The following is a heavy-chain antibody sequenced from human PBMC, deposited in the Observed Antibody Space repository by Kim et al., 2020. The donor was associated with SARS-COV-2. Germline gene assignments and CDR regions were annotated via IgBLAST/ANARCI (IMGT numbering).Heavy chain of an antibody. CDR2: IYYSGST. CDR3: ARAPLMLGVRGAPDY. V-gene: IGHV4-61*01. D-gene: IGHD3-10*01. CDR1: GGSVSSGSYY. J-gene: IGHJ4*02. Sequence: SETLSLTCTVSGGSVSSGSYYWSWIRQPPGKGLEWIGYIYYSGSTNYNPSLKSRVTISVDTSKNQFSLKLSSVTAADTAVYYCARAPLMLGVRGAPDYWGQGTLVTVSS.